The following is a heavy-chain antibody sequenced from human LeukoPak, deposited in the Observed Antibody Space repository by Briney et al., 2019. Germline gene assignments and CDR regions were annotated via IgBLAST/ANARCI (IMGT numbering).Heavy chain of an antibody. CDR2: ISGSGGST. V-gene: IGHV3-23*01. CDR3: AKDPEIPLYYYDSSGYSY. J-gene: IGHJ4*02. Sequence: PGGSLRLSCAASGFTFSSYAMSWVRQAPGKGLEWVSAISGSGGSTYYADSVKGRFTISRDNSKNTLYLQMNSLRAEDTAVYYCAKDPEIPLYYYDSSGYSYWGQGTLVTVSS. CDR1: GFTFSSYA. D-gene: IGHD3-22*01.